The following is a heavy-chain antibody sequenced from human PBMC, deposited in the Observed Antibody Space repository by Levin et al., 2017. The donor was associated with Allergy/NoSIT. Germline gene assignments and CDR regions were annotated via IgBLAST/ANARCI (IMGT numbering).Heavy chain of an antibody. Sequence: GGSLRLSCAVSGFTVTSSHMSWVRQAPGKGLERVSVIYSGGTTYYADSVKGRFTISRDLSKNTLYLQMNSLRAEDTAVYYCAGDEKVRGVMGGIGPGIFWGQGTLVTVSS. CDR1: GFTVTSSH. D-gene: IGHD3-10*01. V-gene: IGHV3-66*02. CDR3: AGDEKVRGVMGGIGPGIF. J-gene: IGHJ4*02. CDR2: IYSGGTT.